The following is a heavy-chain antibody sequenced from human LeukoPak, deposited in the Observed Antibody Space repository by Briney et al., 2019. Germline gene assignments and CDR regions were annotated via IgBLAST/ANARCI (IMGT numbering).Heavy chain of an antibody. J-gene: IGHJ3*02. D-gene: IGHD6-6*01. CDR1: GVSISSYY. V-gene: IGHV4-59*01. CDR3: ARVGYSSSSSAFDI. Sequence: SETLSLTCTVSGVSISSYYWSWIRQPPGKGLEWIGYIYYSGSTNYNPSLKSRVTISVDTSKNQFSLKLSSVTAADTAVYYCARVGYSSSSSAFDIWGQGTMVTVSS. CDR2: IYYSGST.